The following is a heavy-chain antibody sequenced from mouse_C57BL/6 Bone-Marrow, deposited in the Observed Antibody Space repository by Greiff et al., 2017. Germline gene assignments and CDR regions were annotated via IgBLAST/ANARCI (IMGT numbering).Heavy chain of an antibody. CDR3: ARRLWFAY. Sequence: DVKLQESGGGLVKPGGSLKLSCAASGFTFSDYGMHWVRQAPEKGLEWVAYISSGSSTIYYADTVKGRFTISRDNAKNTLFLQMTSLRSEDTAMYYCARRLWFAYWGQGTLVTVSA. V-gene: IGHV5-17*01. D-gene: IGHD3-2*02. CDR1: GFTFSDYG. CDR2: ISSGSSTI. J-gene: IGHJ3*01.